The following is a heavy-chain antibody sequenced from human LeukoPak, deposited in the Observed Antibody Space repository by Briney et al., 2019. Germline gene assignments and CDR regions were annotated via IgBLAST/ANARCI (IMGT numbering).Heavy chain of an antibody. V-gene: IGHV3-48*04. CDR1: GFTFSTYS. CDR3: ASGRLVGAPDY. D-gene: IGHD1-26*01. Sequence: GRSLRLSCAASGFTFSTYSMNWVRQAPGKGLEWVSYISSGSNTIYYADSVKGRFSTSRDNAKNTLYLQMNSLRAEDTAVYYCASGRLVGAPDYWGQGTLVTVSS. J-gene: IGHJ4*02. CDR2: ISSGSNTI.